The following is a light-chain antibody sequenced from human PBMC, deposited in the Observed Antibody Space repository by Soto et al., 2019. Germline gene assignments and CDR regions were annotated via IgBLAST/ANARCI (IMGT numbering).Light chain of an antibody. CDR1: SSDVGGYNY. V-gene: IGLV2-8*01. J-gene: IGLJ2*01. CDR2: QVN. Sequence: QSVLTQPPSASGSPGQSVTISCTGTSSDVGGYNYVSWYQQHPGKAPKLMIYQVNKRPSGVPDRFSGSKSDNTASLTVSGLQADDEADYYFSSYAGSNNVVVFGGGTKLTVL. CDR3: SSYAGSNNVVV.